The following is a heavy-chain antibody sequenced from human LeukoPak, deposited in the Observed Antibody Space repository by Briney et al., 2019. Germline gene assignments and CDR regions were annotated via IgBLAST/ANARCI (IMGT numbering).Heavy chain of an antibody. CDR1: GFTFSSYG. CDR3: AKSGSSGWYGDY. J-gene: IGHJ4*02. Sequence: GRSLRLSCAASGFTFSSYGMHWVRQAPGKGLEWVAVISYDGSNKYYADSVKGRFTISRDNSKNTLYLQMNSLRAEDTAVYYSAKSGSSGWYGDYWGQGTLVTVSS. V-gene: IGHV3-30*18. CDR2: ISYDGSNK. D-gene: IGHD6-19*01.